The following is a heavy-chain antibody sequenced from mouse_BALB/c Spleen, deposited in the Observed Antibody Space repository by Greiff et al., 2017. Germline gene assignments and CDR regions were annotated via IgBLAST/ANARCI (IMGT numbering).Heavy chain of an antibody. V-gene: IGHV5-12-1*01. CDR1: GFAFSSYD. CDR2: ISSGGGST. D-gene: IGHD1-1*01. J-gene: IGHJ3*01. CDR3: ARPRGSSYGGGWFAY. Sequence: EVQGVESGGGLVTPGGSLKLSCAASGFAFSSYDMSWVRQTPEKRLEWVAYISSGGGSTYYPDTVKGRFTISRDNAKNTLYLQMSSLKSEDTAMYYCARPRGSSYGGGWFAYWGQGTLVTVSA.